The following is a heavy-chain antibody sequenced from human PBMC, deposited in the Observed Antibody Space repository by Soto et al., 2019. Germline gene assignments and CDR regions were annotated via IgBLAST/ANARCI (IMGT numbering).Heavy chain of an antibody. V-gene: IGHV5-10-1*01. CDR2: IDPSDSYT. J-gene: IGHJ6*02. D-gene: IGHD4-17*01. CDR1: GYSFTSYW. Sequence: GESLKISCKGSGYSFTSYWISWVRQMPGKGLEWMGRIDPSDSYTNYSPSFQGHVTISADKSISTAYLQWSSLKASDTAMYYCARWNDYGDYVYYYYCMDVWGQGTTVTASS. CDR3: ARWNDYGDYVYYYYCMDV.